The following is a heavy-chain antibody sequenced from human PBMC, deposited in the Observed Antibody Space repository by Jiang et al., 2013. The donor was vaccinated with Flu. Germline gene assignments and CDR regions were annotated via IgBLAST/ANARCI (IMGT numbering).Heavy chain of an antibody. V-gene: IGHV1-46*01. CDR3: ARESAYNWNHDEETSSFDY. J-gene: IGHJ4*02. CDR2: INPSGGST. Sequence: SGAEVKKPGASVKVSCKASGYTFTSYYMHWVRQAPGQGLEWMGIINPSGGSTSYAQKFQGRVTMTRDTSTSTVYMELSSLRSEDTAVYYCARESAYNWNHDEETSSFDYWGQGTLVTVSS. D-gene: IGHD1-1*01. CDR1: GYTFTSYY.